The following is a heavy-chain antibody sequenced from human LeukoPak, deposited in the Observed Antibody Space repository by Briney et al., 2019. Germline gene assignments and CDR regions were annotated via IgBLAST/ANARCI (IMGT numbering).Heavy chain of an antibody. CDR2: ISSSGSDI. CDR3: ARVGYSSGWRAPDFDY. D-gene: IGHD6-19*01. J-gene: IGHJ4*02. CDR1: GFIFSNYE. V-gene: IGHV3-48*03. Sequence: GGSLSLSCAASGFIFSNYEMHWARQAPGKGREWVSYISSSGSDIYYADSVKGRFTISRDNAKNSLYLQMNSLRAEDTAFYYCARVGYSSGWRAPDFDYWGQGTLVTVSS.